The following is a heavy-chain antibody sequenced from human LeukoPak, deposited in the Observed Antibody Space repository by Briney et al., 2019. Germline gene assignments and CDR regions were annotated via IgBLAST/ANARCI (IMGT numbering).Heavy chain of an antibody. CDR1: GYTFTSYY. J-gene: IGHJ4*02. Sequence: AAVKVSCKTSGYTFTSYYIHWVRQAPGQGLDWMGMIRPGGGSTTYAQKFQGRVTMTRDTSTSTVYMELSSLRPEDTAVYYCARDHCTHGLCYNSLFYWGQGTLVTVSS. V-gene: IGHV1-46*01. CDR3: ARDHCTHGLCYNSLFY. D-gene: IGHD2-8*01. CDR2: IRPGGGST.